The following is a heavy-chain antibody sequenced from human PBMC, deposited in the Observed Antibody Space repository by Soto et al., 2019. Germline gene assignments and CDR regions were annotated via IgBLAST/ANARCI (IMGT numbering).Heavy chain of an antibody. V-gene: IGHV6-1*01. D-gene: IGHD2-15*01. CDR1: GDSVSSNSAA. Sequence: KQSQTLSLTCAISGDSVSSNSAAWNWIRQSPSRGLEWLGRTYYRSKWYNDYAVSVKSRITINPDTSKNQFSLQLNSVTPEDTAVYYCARAQMMERRGYCSGGSCYYYYYMDVWGKGTTVTVSS. CDR3: ARAQMMERRGYCSGGSCYYYYYMDV. J-gene: IGHJ6*03. CDR2: TYYRSKWYN.